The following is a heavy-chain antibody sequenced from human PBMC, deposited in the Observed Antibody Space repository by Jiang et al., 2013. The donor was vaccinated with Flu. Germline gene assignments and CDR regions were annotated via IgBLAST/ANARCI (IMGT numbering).Heavy chain of an antibody. V-gene: IGHV1-3*01. J-gene: IGHJ6*02. CDR1: GLPFTTYV. CDR3: ARDPGSGWAARIYAMDV. Sequence: SGLPFTTYVVQLGAPRPPDKGLSGVGWINAGNGDNKYSQMLQDRVTITRDTSANTAYMELSSLTSEDTAVYYCARDPGSGWAARIYAMDVWGQGTTVTVSS. CDR2: INAGNGDN. D-gene: IGHD1-26*01.